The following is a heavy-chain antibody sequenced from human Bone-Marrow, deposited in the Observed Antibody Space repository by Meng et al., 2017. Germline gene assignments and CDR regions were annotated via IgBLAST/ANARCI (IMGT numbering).Heavy chain of an antibody. CDR2: ISWNSGSI. V-gene: IGHV3-9*01. D-gene: IGHD4-17*01. CDR3: ARDRVPWVTTGGYFDY. Sequence: SLKISCAASGFTFDDYAMHWVRQAPGKGLEWVSGISWNSGSIGYADSVKGRFTISRDNAKKSLYLQMNSLRAEDTAVYYCARDRVPWVTTGGYFDYWGQGTLVTVSS. J-gene: IGHJ4*02. CDR1: GFTFDDYA.